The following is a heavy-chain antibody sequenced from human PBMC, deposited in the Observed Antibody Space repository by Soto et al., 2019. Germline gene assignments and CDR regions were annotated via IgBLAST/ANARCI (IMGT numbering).Heavy chain of an antibody. Sequence: LRLSCAASGFTFSSYSMNWVRQAPLKGLEWVSSISSSSSYIYYADSVKGRFTISRDNAKNSLYLQMNSLRAEDTAVYYCARDRGRGYDFWSGSLDYWGQGTLVTVSS. V-gene: IGHV3-21*01. CDR1: GFTFSSYS. CDR2: ISSSSSYI. J-gene: IGHJ4*02. CDR3: ARDRGRGYDFWSGSLDY. D-gene: IGHD3-3*01.